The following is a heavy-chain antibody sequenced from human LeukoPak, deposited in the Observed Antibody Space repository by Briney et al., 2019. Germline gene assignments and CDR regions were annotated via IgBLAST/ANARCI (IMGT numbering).Heavy chain of an antibody. D-gene: IGHD1-14*01. CDR3: ARSNHDYGMDV. J-gene: IGHJ6*02. CDR2: IIPIFGTA. CDR1: GGTFSSYA. V-gene: IGHV1-69*13. Sequence: ASVKVSCEASGGTFSSYAISWVRQAPGQGLEWMGGIIPIFGTANYAQKFQGRATITADESTSTAYMELSSLRSEDTAVYYCARSNHDYGMDVWGQGTTVTVSS.